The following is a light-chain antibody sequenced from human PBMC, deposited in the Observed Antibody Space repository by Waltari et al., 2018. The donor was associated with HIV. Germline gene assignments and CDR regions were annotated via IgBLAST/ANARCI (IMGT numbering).Light chain of an antibody. CDR2: SKN. CDR1: SSNIGSNT. V-gene: IGLV1-44*01. J-gene: IGLJ2*01. CDR3: AAWDDSLNGVV. Sequence: QSVLTQPPSASGTPGQRVTISCSGSSSNIGSNTVNWYQQLPGTAPKPLIYSKNQRPSGVPDRFSGSKSGTSSSLAIRGLQSEDEADYYCAAWDDSLNGVVFGGGTKLTVL.